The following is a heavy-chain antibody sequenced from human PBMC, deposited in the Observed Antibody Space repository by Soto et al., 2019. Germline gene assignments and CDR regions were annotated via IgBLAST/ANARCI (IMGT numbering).Heavy chain of an antibody. Sequence: QVQLVQSGAEVKKPGSSVKVSCKASGGTFSSYTISWVRQAPGQGLEWMGRIIPILGIANYAQMFQGRVTNPADETTSTAYMELSSLRSEDTAVYYCARNHYYDSSGEIWGQGTMVTVSS. CDR3: ARNHYYDSSGEI. J-gene: IGHJ3*02. D-gene: IGHD3-22*01. V-gene: IGHV1-69*02. CDR2: IIPILGIA. CDR1: GGTFSSYT.